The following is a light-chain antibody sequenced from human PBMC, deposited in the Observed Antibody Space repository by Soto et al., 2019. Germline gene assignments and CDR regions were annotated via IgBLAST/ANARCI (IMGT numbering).Light chain of an antibody. J-gene: IGLJ3*02. V-gene: IGLV1-44*01. CDR2: RNN. CDR3: AAWDDSLNGLWV. Sequence: QAVVTQPPSASGTPGQRVTISCSGSSSNIGSNTVNWHQQLPGTAPKLLIYRNNQRPSGVPDRFSGSKSGTSASLAISGLQSEDEADYYCAAWDDSLNGLWVFGGGTKLTVL. CDR1: SSNIGSNT.